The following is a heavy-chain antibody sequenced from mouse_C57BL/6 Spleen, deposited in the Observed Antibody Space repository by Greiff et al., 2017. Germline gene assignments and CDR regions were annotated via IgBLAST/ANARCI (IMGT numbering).Heavy chain of an antibody. J-gene: IGHJ4*01. V-gene: IGHV8-8*01. Sequence: QVTLKESGPGILQPSQTLSLTCSFSGFSLSTFGMGVGWIRQPSGKGLEWLAHIWWDDDKYYNPALKSRLTISKDTSKNQVFLKIANVDTADTATYYCARIARGSSSLYYAMDYWGQGTSVTVSS. CDR2: IWWDDDK. D-gene: IGHD1-1*01. CDR1: GFSLSTFGMG. CDR3: ARIARGSSSLYYAMDY.